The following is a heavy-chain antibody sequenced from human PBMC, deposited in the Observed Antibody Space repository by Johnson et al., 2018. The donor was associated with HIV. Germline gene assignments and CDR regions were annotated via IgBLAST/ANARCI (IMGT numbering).Heavy chain of an antibody. V-gene: IGHV3-15*01. CDR2: IKRKADGGTT. Sequence: EQLVESGGGLVKPGGSLRLSCAASGFTFRNAWMSWVRQAPGKGVEWVGHIKRKADGGTTDYAAPVKGRFSISRDDSKTTVYLQMNSLKTDDTAVYFCSIDPIFLGYWYHSSPWGQGTMVTVSS. D-gene: IGHD2-2*01. CDR1: GFTFRNAW. J-gene: IGHJ3*01. CDR3: SIDPIFLGYWYHSSP.